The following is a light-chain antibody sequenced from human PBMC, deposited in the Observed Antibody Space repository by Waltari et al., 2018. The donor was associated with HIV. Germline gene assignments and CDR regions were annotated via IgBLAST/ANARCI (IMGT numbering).Light chain of an antibody. CDR1: SSNIGAGYD. J-gene: IGLJ2*01. CDR3: QSYDSSLSGVV. V-gene: IGLV1-40*01. Sequence: QSVLTQPPSVSGAPGQRVTISCTGSSSNIGAGYDVHWYQQVPGTAPKLLIYGNNNRPSGVPDRFSGSKSATSASLAITGLQAEDEANYHCQSYDSSLSGVVFGGGTKLTVL. CDR2: GNN.